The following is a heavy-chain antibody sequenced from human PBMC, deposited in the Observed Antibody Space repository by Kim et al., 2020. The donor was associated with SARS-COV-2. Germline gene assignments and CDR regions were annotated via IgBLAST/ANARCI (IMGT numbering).Heavy chain of an antibody. CDR3: AKWADSRGYSGFFYVVDV. CDR1: GFTFSNYA. J-gene: IGHJ6*02. Sequence: GGSLRLSCAASGFTFSNYAMSWVLQAPGKGLDWVSGISGAGDITYYADSVKGRFTVSRDNSMKTLYLQMNSLRVEDTAIYYCAKWADSRGYSGFFYVVDVWGQGTTVTVSS. V-gene: IGHV3-23*01. D-gene: IGHD3-22*01. CDR2: ISGAGDIT.